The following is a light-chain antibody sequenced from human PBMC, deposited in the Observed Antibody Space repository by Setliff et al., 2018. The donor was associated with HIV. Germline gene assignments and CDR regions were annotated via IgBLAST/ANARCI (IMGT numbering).Light chain of an antibody. Sequence: QSALTQPRSVSGSPGQSVTISCTGSSSDVGGYNYVSWYQQHPGKAPKVMIYDVSKRPSGVPDRFSGSKSGNTASLTISGLQAEDEADYYCSSYTSSSIPYVFGTGTKVTVL. V-gene: IGLV2-11*01. J-gene: IGLJ1*01. CDR3: SSYTSSSIPYV. CDR2: DVS. CDR1: SSDVGGYNY.